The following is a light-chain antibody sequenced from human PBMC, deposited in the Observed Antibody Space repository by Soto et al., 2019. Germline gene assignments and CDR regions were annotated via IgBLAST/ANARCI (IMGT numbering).Light chain of an antibody. CDR1: QSVSSN. CDR2: GAS. J-gene: IGKJ1*01. CDR3: QHYNSSPQT. Sequence: EMVMTQSPATLSVSPGERATLSCRASQSVSSNLAWYQQKPGQAPRLLIFGASTRATGVPARFSGSGSGTEFTLTISSLQSEDFAVYHCQHYNSSPQTFGQATKVESK. V-gene: IGKV3-15*01.